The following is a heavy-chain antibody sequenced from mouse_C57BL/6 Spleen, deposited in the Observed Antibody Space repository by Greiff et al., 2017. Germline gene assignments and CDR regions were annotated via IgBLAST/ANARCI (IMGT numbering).Heavy chain of an antibody. V-gene: IGHV5-17*01. Sequence: EVKLQESGGGLVKPGGSLKLSCADSGFTFSDYGMHWVRQAPEKGLHWVAYISSGSSTIYYADTVKGRFTISRDNAKTTLFLQMTSLRSEDTAMYYCDRGAYWGQGTLVTVSA. CDR2: ISSGSSTI. J-gene: IGHJ3*01. CDR1: GFTFSDYG. CDR3: DRGAY.